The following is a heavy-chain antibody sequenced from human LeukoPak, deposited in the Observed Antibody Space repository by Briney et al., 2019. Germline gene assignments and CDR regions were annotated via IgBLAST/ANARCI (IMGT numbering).Heavy chain of an antibody. V-gene: IGHV3-7*05. Sequence: TGGSLTLTCAASGFTFSNNWMTWVRQAPGKGLEWVANIKEDGSEKYYVDSVKGRFTISRDNAKNSLCLQMNSLRAEDTAIYYCVRSGGYWGQGTLVTVSS. CDR3: VRSGGY. CDR1: GFTFSNNW. CDR2: IKEDGSEK. D-gene: IGHD1-26*01. J-gene: IGHJ4*02.